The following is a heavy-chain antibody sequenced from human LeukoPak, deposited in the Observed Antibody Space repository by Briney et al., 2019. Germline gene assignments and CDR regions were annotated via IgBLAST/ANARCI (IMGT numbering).Heavy chain of an antibody. J-gene: IGHJ4*02. D-gene: IGHD3-10*01. CDR2: ISSSGSTI. CDR1: GFTFSSYE. CDR3: ARSYGSGSYSY. V-gene: IGHV3-48*03. Sequence: GGSLRLSCAASGFTFSSYEMNWVRQAPGKGLEWVSYISSSGSTIYYADSVKGRFTISRDNAKNSLYLQMNSLRAEDTAVYYCARSYGSGSYSYWGQGTLVTVSS.